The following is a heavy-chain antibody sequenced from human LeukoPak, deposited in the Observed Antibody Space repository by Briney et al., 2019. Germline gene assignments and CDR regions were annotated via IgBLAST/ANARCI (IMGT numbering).Heavy chain of an antibody. CDR3: ARGYGGYLSYFDY. V-gene: IGHV5-51*01. CDR2: IYPGDSDT. Sequence: GESLKISCKGSGYSFTSYWIGWVRPLPGKGLEWMGIIYPGDSDTRYSPSFQGQVTISADKSISTAYLQWSSLTASDTAMYYCARGYGGYLSYFDYWGQGTLVTVSS. D-gene: IGHD5-12*01. J-gene: IGHJ4*02. CDR1: GYSFTSYW.